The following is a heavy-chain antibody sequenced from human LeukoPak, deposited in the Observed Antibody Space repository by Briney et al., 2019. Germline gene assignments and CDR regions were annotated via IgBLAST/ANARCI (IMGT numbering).Heavy chain of an antibody. CDR1: GGSISSSSNY. V-gene: IGHV4-39*01. J-gene: IGHJ3*02. CDR2: IYYSGST. CDR3: AIPLCDDYPAAFDI. D-gene: IGHD4-11*01. Sequence: SESLSLTCTASGGSISSSSNYWGWIRQAPGKGLEGIGSIYYSGSTYYNPPLKSRVTISIDTSKNQFSLKLSSVTAADTAVYYCAIPLCDDYPAAFDIWGQGTMVTVSS.